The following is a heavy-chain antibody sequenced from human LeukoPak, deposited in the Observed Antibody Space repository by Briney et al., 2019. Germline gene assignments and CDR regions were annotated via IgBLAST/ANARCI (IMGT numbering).Heavy chain of an antibody. J-gene: IGHJ4*02. CDR3: ARYGHSPFFDY. D-gene: IGHD4-17*01. CDR2: INPSGGST. V-gene: IGHV1-46*01. CDR1: GYTFTTYY. Sequence: ASVKVSCKASGYTFTTYYMHWVRQAPGQGLEWMGIINPSGGSTTNAQKFQGRVIMTRDMSTSTVYMELSSLRSEDTAVYFCARYGHSPFFDYWGQGTLVIVSS.